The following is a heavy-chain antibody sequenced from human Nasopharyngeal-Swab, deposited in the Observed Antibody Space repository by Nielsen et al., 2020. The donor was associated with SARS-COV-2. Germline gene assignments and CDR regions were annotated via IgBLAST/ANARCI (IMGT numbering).Heavy chain of an antibody. CDR2: LNNDGSSS. V-gene: IGHV3-74*01. D-gene: IGHD2-2*01. Sequence: GGSLRLSCAASGFTFSAYWMFWVRQVPGKGLVWVSRLNNDGSSSNHAESVKGRFTISRDNAKNTLYLQMNSLRAEDTATYYCARGGFQHAMDVWGQGTPVTVSS. CDR3: ARGGFQHAMDV. CDR1: GFTFSAYW. J-gene: IGHJ6*01.